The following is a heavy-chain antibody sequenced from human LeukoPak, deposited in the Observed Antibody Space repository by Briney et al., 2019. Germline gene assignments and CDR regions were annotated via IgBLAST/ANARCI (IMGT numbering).Heavy chain of an antibody. J-gene: IGHJ4*02. V-gene: IGHV4-34*01. CDR3: ARGRMVRGVIITV. Sequence: SETLSLTCAVYGGSFSGYYWSWIRQPPGKGLEWIGEINHSGSTNYNPSLKSRVTISVDTSENQFSLKLSSVTAADTAVYYCARGRMVRGVIITVWGQGTLVTVSS. CDR2: INHSGST. D-gene: IGHD3-10*01. CDR1: GGSFSGYY.